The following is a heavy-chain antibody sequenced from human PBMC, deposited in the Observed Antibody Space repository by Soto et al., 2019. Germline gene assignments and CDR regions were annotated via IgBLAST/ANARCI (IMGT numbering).Heavy chain of an antibody. V-gene: IGHV4-4*07. Sequence: PSETLSLTCPVPGGSVSSQYWSWIRQPAGKGLEWIGRIYNGGIPLLHPSLESRVALSLDTSKNQFSLTLSSVTAADTAIYYCASQDYDKSVYYFDYWGRGTLVTVSS. CDR1: GGSVSSQY. J-gene: IGHJ4*02. CDR2: IYNGGIP. D-gene: IGHD3-22*01. CDR3: ASQDYDKSVYYFDY.